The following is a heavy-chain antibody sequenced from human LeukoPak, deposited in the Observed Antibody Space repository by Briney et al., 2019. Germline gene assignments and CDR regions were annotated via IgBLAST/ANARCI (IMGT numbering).Heavy chain of an antibody. D-gene: IGHD2/OR15-2a*01. Sequence: GASVKVSCKASGYTFTSYDINWVRQATGQGLEWMGWMNPNTGNTGYAQKFQGRVTMTRNTSISTAYMELSSLRSEDTAVYYCASSTYYYYDIYVWGQATTVTVSS. J-gene: IGHJ6*02. CDR2: MNPNTGNT. CDR3: ASSTYYYYDIYV. V-gene: IGHV1-8*01. CDR1: GYTFTSYD.